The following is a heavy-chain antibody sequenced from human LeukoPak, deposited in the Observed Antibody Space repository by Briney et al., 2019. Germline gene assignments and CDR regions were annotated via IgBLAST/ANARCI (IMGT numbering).Heavy chain of an antibody. V-gene: IGHV1-69*13. Sequence: GASVTVSCKASGGTFSSYAISWVRQAPGQGLEWMGGIIPIFGTANYAQKFQGRVTITADESTSTAYMELSSLRSEDTAVYYCASSYYDSSGYYYSLDYWGQGTLVTVSS. CDR2: IIPIFGTA. J-gene: IGHJ4*02. CDR3: ASSYYDSSGYYYSLDY. CDR1: GGTFSSYA. D-gene: IGHD3-22*01.